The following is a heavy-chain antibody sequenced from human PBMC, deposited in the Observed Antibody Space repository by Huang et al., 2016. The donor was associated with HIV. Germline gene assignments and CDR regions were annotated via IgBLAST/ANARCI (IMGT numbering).Heavy chain of an antibody. D-gene: IGHD3-3*01. CDR1: GFIFTNAW. V-gene: IGHV3-15*02. Sequence: EVQLVESGGALVKAGGSLRLSCVASGFIFTNAWMGWVRQVRGKGLEWIGRIKSKAKGGEMDYSASVKDRCTIERDDSKDTLYLQMKKLTAEDTAVYYCVTNIRFLEWWGHFFFDLWGQGTLVAVSS. J-gene: IGHJ4*02. CDR3: VTNIRFLEWWGHFFFDL. CDR2: IKSKAKGGEM.